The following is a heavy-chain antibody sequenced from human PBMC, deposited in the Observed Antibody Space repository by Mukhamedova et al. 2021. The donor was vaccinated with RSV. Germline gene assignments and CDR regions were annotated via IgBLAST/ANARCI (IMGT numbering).Heavy chain of an antibody. CDR2: NDEK. CDR3: ARLEGYSYGYGFDY. V-gene: IGHV2-26*01. D-gene: IGHD5-18*01. Sequence: NDEKSYSTSLKSRLTISKDTSKSQVVLTMTNMDPVDTATYYCARLEGYSYGYGFDYWGQGTLVTVSS. J-gene: IGHJ4*02.